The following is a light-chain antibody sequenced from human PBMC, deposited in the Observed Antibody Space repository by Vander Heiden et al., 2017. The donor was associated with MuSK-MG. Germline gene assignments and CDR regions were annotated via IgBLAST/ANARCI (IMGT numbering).Light chain of an antibody. J-gene: IGLJ1*01. V-gene: IGLV2-14*01. Sequence: SAMTQPASVSGSPGPSSTISCTGTSSDVGGYNYVSCDQQHPGKAHNLMIYEVSNRPAGVSNRFSGSKSGNTASLTISGLQAEDEADYYCSSYTSSSTQVFGTGTKVTVL. CDR1: SSDVGGYNY. CDR3: SSYTSSSTQV. CDR2: EVS.